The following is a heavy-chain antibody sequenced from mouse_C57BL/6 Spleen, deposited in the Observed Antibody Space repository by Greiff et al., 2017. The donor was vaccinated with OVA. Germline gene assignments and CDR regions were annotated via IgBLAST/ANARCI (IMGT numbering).Heavy chain of an antibody. CDR2: INPSSGYT. CDR3: AVAGYDYPYAMDY. J-gene: IGHJ4*01. Sequence: QVQLQQSGAELAKPGASVKLSCKASGYTFTSYWMHWVKQRPGQGLEWIGYINPSSGYTKYNQKFKDKATLTADKSSSTAYMQLSSLTYEDSAVYYCAVAGYDYPYAMDYWGQGTSVTVSS. CDR1: GYTFTSYW. V-gene: IGHV1-7*01. D-gene: IGHD2-4*01.